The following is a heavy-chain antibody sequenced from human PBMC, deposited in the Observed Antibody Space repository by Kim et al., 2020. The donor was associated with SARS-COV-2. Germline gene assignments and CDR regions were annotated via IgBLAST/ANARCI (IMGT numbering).Heavy chain of an antibody. CDR3: ARDHAVAGPGAFDI. Sequence: GGSLRLSCAASGFTFSNYGMHWVRQAPGKGLEWVAVIWYDGSNKYYADSVKGRFTISRDNSKNTLYLQMNSLRAEDTAVYYCARDHAVAGPGAFDIWGAGTMVTVSS. CDR1: GFTFSNYG. V-gene: IGHV3-33*01. CDR2: IWYDGSNK. J-gene: IGHJ3*02. D-gene: IGHD6-19*01.